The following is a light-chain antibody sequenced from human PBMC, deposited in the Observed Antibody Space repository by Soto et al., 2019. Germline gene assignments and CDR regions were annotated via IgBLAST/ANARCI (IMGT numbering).Light chain of an antibody. CDR3: QQRSNWAAVT. CDR2: DAS. CDR1: QSVSRY. J-gene: IGKJ5*01. V-gene: IGKV3-11*01. Sequence: EIVWTKNPATLSLSPAERATLSCRASQSVSRYLAWYQQKPGQAPRLLIYDASNRATGIPARFSGSGSGTDFTLTISSLEPEDFAVYYFQQRSNWAAVTVGQGTRLEIK.